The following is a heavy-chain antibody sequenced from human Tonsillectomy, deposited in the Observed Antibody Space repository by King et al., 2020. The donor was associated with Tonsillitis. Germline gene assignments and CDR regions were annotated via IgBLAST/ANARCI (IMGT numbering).Heavy chain of an antibody. CDR3: ASPLYSGYSGFDI. CDR1: GGSISSSSYY. CDR2: IYYSGST. V-gene: IGHV4-39*01. Sequence: QLQESGPGLVKPSETLSLTCTVSGGSISSSSYYWGWIRQPPGKGLEWIGSIYYSGSTYYNPSLKSRVTISVDTSKNQFSLKLSSVTAADTAVYYCASPLYSGYSGFDIWGQGTMVTVSS. J-gene: IGHJ3*02. D-gene: IGHD5-12*01.